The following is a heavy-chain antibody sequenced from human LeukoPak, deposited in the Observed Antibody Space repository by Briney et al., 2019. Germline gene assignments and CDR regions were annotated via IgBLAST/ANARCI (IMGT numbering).Heavy chain of an antibody. V-gene: IGHV4-34*01. CDR2: INHSGST. CDR1: DDSITMYY. Sequence: PSETLSLTCSVSDDSITMYYWTRIRQPPGKGLEWIGEINHSGSTNYNPSLKSRVTISVDTSKNQFSLKLSSVTAADTAVYYCARGHYYPYYFDYWGQGTLVTVSS. J-gene: IGHJ4*02. D-gene: IGHD3-10*01. CDR3: ARGHYYPYYFDY.